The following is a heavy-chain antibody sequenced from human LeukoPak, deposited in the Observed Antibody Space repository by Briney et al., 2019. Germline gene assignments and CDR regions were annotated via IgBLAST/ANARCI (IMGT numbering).Heavy chain of an antibody. CDR2: IKQDGSEK. D-gene: IGHD3-9*01. J-gene: IGHJ4*02. CDR3: ASGHDWDY. CDR1: GFTFSRYW. Sequence: GGSLRLSCAASGFTFSRYWMSWVRQAPGKGLEWVANIKQDGSEKYYVDSVKGRFTISRDNAKDSLYLQMNSLRGEDTAVYYCASGHDWDYWGQGTLVTVSS. V-gene: IGHV3-7*05.